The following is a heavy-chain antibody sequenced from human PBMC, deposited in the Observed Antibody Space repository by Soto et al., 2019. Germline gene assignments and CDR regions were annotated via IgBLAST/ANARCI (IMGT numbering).Heavy chain of an antibody. Sequence: GASVKVSCKASGYTFTSYDINWVRQATGQGLEWMGWMNPNSGNTGYAQKFQGRVTTTRNTSISTAYMELSSLRSEDTAVYYCARVPITFGGVIAKDWGQGTLVTVSS. J-gene: IGHJ4*02. CDR3: ARVPITFGGVIAKD. CDR1: GYTFTSYD. D-gene: IGHD3-16*02. V-gene: IGHV1-8*01. CDR2: MNPNSGNT.